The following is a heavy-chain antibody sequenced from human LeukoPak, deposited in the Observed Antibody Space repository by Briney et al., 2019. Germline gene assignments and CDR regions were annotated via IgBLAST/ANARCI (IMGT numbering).Heavy chain of an antibody. CDR2: ISGSGGST. J-gene: IGHJ4*02. CDR3: ANSRSGSYYPPPFDY. Sequence: GGSLRLSGAGSGSTFSNYAMSWVRQAPGVGLEWVSAISGSGGSTYYADSVKGRFTISRDNSKNTLYLQRNSLRADDTAVYYCANSRSGSYYPPPFDYWGQGTLVTISS. V-gene: IGHV3-23*01. CDR1: GSTFSNYA. D-gene: IGHD1-26*01.